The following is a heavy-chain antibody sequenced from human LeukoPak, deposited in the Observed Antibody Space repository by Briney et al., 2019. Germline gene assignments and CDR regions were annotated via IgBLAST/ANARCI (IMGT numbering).Heavy chain of an antibody. J-gene: IGHJ4*02. CDR2: IYYSGST. CDR3: ARDCPYSSSWYPSGLCY. D-gene: IGHD6-13*01. V-gene: IGHV4-39*07. CDR1: GGSISSSSYY. Sequence: PSETLSLTCTVSGGSISSSSYYWGWIRQPPGKGLEWIGSIYYSGSTYYNPSLKSRVTISVDTSKNQFSLKLSSVTAADTAVYYCARDCPYSSSWYPSGLCYWGQGTLVTVSS.